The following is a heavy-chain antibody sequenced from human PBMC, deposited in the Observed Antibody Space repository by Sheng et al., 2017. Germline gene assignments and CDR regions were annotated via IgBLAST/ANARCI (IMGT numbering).Heavy chain of an antibody. J-gene: IGHJ4*02. V-gene: IGHV3-21*01. CDR3: AGASETPSKYPDYYFDY. Sequence: EVQLLESGGGLVQPGGSLRLSCAASGFTFNTYAMSWVRQAPGKGLEWVSSISSSRAYRYYRDSVQGRFTISRDNAKNSVHLEMNNLRDDDAGVYYCAGASETPSKYPDYYFDYWGQGTLVAVSS. CDR2: ISSSRAYR. CDR1: GFTFNTYA. D-gene: IGHD2-21*02.